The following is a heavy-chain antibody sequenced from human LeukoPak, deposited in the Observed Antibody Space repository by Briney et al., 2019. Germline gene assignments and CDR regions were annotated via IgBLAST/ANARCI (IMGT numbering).Heavy chain of an antibody. V-gene: IGHV4-34*01. CDR1: GGSFSGYY. CDR2: INHSGST. CDR3: ARHDAQLVADY. Sequence: SETLSLTCAVYGGSFSGYYWSGIRQPPGKGLEWIGEINHSGSTNYNPSLKSRVTISVDTSKNQFSLKLSSVTAADTAVYYCARHDAQLVADYWGRGTLITVSS. D-gene: IGHD6-13*01. J-gene: IGHJ4*02.